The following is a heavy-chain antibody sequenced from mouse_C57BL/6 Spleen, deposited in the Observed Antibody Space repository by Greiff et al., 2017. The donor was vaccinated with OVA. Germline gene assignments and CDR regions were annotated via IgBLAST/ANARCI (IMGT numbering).Heavy chain of an antibody. CDR3: AGTHYGSSFPWFAY. J-gene: IGHJ3*01. D-gene: IGHD1-1*01. CDR1: GYTFTSYW. V-gene: IGHV1-69*01. CDR2: IDPSDSYT. Sequence: VQLQQPGAELVMPGASVKLSCKASGYTFTSYWMHWVKQRPGQGLEWIGEIDPSDSYTNYNQKFKGKSTLTVDKSSSTAYMQLSSLTSEDSAVYYCAGTHYGSSFPWFAYWGQGTLVTVSA.